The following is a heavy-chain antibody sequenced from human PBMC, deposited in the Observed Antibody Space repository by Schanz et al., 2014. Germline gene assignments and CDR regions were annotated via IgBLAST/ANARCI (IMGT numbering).Heavy chain of an antibody. D-gene: IGHD3-10*01. J-gene: IGHJ4*02. CDR2: IGGSGGST. V-gene: IGHV3-23*04. CDR3: AKDRRDNYGSGTFYFEH. CDR1: GFTFSSYL. Sequence: EVQLVESGGGLVQPGGSLTLSCAASGFTFSSYLMSWVRQAPGKGLEWVSGIGGSGGSTDYADSVKGRFTISRDNSKNTLYLQMSSLRAEDTALYFCAKDRRDNYGSGTFYFEHWGQGTLVTVSS.